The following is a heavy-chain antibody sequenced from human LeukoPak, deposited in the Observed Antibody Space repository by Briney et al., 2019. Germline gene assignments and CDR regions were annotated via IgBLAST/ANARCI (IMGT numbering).Heavy chain of an antibody. CDR3: ARDGLAAATLHWCFDL. V-gene: IGHV3-7*01. D-gene: IGHD2-15*01. J-gene: IGHJ2*01. CDR1: GFTFSSHR. CDR2: IKKDGSEK. Sequence: GGSLRLSCAASGFTFSSHRMSWVRQAPGKGLEWVANIKKDGSEKYYVDSVKGRFTISRDNAKTSLYLQMNSLRAEDTAVYYCARDGLAAATLHWCFDLWGRGTLVTVSS.